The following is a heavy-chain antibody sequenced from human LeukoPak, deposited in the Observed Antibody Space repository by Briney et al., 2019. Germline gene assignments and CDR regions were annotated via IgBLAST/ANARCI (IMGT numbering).Heavy chain of an antibody. Sequence: GASVTVSCTAFGYTFTGYYMHWVRQAPGQGLEWMGRINPNSGGTNYAQKFQGRVTMTRDTSISTAYMELSRLRSDDTAVYYCATERWLQGSSAFDIWGQGTMVTVSS. CDR2: INPNSGGT. D-gene: IGHD5-24*01. J-gene: IGHJ3*02. CDR3: ATERWLQGSSAFDI. CDR1: GYTFTGYY. V-gene: IGHV1-2*06.